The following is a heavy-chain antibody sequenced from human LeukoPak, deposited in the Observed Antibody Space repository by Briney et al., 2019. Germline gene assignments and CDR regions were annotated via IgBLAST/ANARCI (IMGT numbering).Heavy chain of an antibody. CDR1: GFTFSSYG. D-gene: IGHD3-22*01. V-gene: IGHV3-23*01. CDR3: AKDQLADYYDNSGYFDC. Sequence: GGSLRLSCAASGFTFSSYGMHWVRQAPGKGLEWVSAISGSGGSTYYADSVKGRFTISGDNSKNTLYLQMNSLRAEDTAIYYCAKDQLADYYDNSGYFDCWGQGTLVTVS. CDR2: ISGSGGST. J-gene: IGHJ4*02.